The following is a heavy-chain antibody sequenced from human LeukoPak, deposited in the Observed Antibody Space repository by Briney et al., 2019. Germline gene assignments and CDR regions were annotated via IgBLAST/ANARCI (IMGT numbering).Heavy chain of an antibody. CDR2: INNDGSST. V-gene: IGHV3-74*01. CDR3: ARGYFDY. J-gene: IGHJ4*02. Sequence: GGSLSLFCAAWGFPFKSCWMRGVRRATGRGLVWVSRINNDGSSTSYGDSVKGRFTISRHNAKKTLYLQMHSQRAEDTAVYYCARGYFDYRGQGTMVTVSS. CDR1: GFPFKSCW.